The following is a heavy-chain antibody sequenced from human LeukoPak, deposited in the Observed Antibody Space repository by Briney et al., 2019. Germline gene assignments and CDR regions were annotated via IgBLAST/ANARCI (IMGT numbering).Heavy chain of an antibody. D-gene: IGHD5-24*01. CDR2: LSPDGSGT. CDR3: TRMSREAPGLLDL. Sequence: PGGSLRLSCAASGFTFSSYWMQWVRQAPGKGLGWVSRLSPDGSGTTSADSVKGRFTISRDNAKNTLYLQIGSLRADDTAVYYCTRMSREAPGLLDLWGQGTLVTVSS. V-gene: IGHV3-74*01. J-gene: IGHJ5*02. CDR1: GFTFSSYW.